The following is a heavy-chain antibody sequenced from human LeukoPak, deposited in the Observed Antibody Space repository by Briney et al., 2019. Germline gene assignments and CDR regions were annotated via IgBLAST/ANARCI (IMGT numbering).Heavy chain of an antibody. Sequence: PSETLSLTCAVYGGSFSGYYWSWIRQPPGKGLEWIGEINHSGSTNYNPSLKSRVTISVDTSKNQFSLKLSSVTAADTAVYYCASQRGNFDYWGQGTLVTVSS. V-gene: IGHV4-34*01. CDR2: INHSGST. J-gene: IGHJ4*02. CDR3: ASQRGNFDY. D-gene: IGHD3-16*01. CDR1: GGSFSGYY.